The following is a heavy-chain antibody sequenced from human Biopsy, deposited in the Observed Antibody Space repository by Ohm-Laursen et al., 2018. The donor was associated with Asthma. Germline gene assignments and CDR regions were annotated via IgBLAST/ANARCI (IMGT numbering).Heavy chain of an antibody. CDR3: ARAVDYSHYYGIDV. V-gene: IGHV1-18*01. J-gene: IGHJ6*02. Sequence: GPSVTPSCPTSGYTFNSAGITCARQPPGQGLEWMGWISVYNGNTKVAQKLQDRVTMITDTSTSTAYMELRSLRSDDTAVYFCARAVDYSHYYGIDVWGQGTTVTVS. CDR2: ISVYNGNT. D-gene: IGHD3-10*01. CDR1: GYTFNSAG.